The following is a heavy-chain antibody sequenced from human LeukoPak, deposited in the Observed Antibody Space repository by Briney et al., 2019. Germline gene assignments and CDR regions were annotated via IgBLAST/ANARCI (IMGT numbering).Heavy chain of an antibody. CDR1: GGSISSYY. V-gene: IGHV4-59*08. Sequence: SETLSLTCTASGGSISSYYWSWIRQPPGKGLEWIGYIYYSGSTNYNPSLKSRVTISVDTSKNQFSLKLSSVTAADTAVYYCARLPRRYSSGLQDYWGQGTLVTVSS. J-gene: IGHJ4*02. CDR3: ARLPRRYSSGLQDY. D-gene: IGHD6-19*01. CDR2: IYYSGST.